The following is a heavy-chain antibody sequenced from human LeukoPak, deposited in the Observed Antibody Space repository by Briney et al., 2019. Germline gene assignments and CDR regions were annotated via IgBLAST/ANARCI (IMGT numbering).Heavy chain of an antibody. D-gene: IGHD5-18*01. J-gene: IGHJ4*02. CDR3: ATGGYSYGYNY. Sequence: ASVKVSCKASGYTFTSYYMHWVRQAPGQGLEWMGIINPSGGSTSYAQKFQGRVTITADESTSTAYMELSSLRSEDTAVYYCATGGYSYGYNYWGQGTLVTVSS. CDR2: INPSGGST. CDR1: GYTFTSYY. V-gene: IGHV1-46*01.